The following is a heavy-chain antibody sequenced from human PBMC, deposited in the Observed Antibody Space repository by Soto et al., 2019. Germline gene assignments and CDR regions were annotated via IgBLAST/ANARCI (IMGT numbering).Heavy chain of an antibody. CDR1: GGSISSSNW. CDR2: IYHSGST. D-gene: IGHD3-3*01. J-gene: IGHJ6*02. CDR3: AILLRSTFGMYV. V-gene: IGHV4-4*02. Sequence: QVQLQEWGPGLVKPSGTLSLTCAVSGGSISSSNWWTWVRQPPGKGLEWIGEIYHSGSTNYNPSLKSRVTISVDKSKNQCSLKVTSVTAAETAVYYCAILLRSTFGMYVWGQGTTVTVSS.